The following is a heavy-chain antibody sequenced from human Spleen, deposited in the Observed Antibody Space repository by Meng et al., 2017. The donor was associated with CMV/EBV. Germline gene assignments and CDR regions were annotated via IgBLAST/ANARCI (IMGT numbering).Heavy chain of an antibody. CDR1: QFTFDDYG. V-gene: IGHV3-7*01. CDR2: IKQDGSEK. CDR3: ARYSGYDWIAEFYYFDY. D-gene: IGHD5-12*01. Sequence: GGSLRLSCAASQFTFDDYGMGWVRQAPGKGLEWVANIKQDGSEKYYVDSVKGRFTISRDNAKNSLYLQMNSLRAEDTAVYYCARYSGYDWIAEFYYFDYWGQGTLVTVSS. J-gene: IGHJ4*02.